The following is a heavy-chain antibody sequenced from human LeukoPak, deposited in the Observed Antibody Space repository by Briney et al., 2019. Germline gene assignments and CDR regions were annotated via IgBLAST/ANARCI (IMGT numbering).Heavy chain of an antibody. Sequence: PGGSLRLSCAASGFTFSTYWMHWVRQAPGKGLVWVSRINGDGTCTSTSYADSVKGRFTISRDNAKNTLYLHMNTLRAEDTAVYYCARDRDYGAPDYWGQGTLVTVCS. V-gene: IGHV3-74*01. D-gene: IGHD4-17*01. CDR1: GFTFSTYW. J-gene: IGHJ4*02. CDR3: ARDRDYGAPDY. CDR2: INGDGTCTST.